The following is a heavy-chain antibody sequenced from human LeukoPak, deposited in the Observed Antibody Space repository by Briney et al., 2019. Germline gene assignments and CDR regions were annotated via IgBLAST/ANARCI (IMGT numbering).Heavy chain of an antibody. D-gene: IGHD6-13*01. V-gene: IGHV4-59*08. Sequence: TSETLSLTCTVSGGSISSYYWSWIRQPPGEGLEWIGYIYYSGSTNYNPSLKSRVTISVDTSKNQFSLKLSSVTAADTAVYYCARKAGIAAAGMISYYYGMDVWGQGTTVTVSS. CDR2: IYYSGST. CDR3: ARKAGIAAAGMISYYYGMDV. CDR1: GGSISSYY. J-gene: IGHJ6*02.